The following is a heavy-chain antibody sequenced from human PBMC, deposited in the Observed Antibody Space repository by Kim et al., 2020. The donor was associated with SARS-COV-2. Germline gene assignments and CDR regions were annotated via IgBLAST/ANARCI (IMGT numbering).Heavy chain of an antibody. V-gene: IGHV3-49*04. D-gene: IGHD6-13*01. CDR2: IRSKAYGGTT. Sequence: GGSLRLSCTASGFTFGDYAMSWVRQAPGKGLEWVGFIRSKAYGGTTEYAASVKGRFTISRDDSKSIAYLQMNSLKTEDTAVYYCTLCYEAAAGTVGVEYYFDYWGQGTLVTVSS. CDR3: TLCYEAAAGTVGVEYYFDY. CDR1: GFTFGDYA. J-gene: IGHJ4*02.